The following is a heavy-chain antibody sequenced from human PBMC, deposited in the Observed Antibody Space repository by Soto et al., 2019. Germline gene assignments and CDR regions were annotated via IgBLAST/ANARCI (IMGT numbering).Heavy chain of an antibody. D-gene: IGHD6-13*01. V-gene: IGHV1-3*01. J-gene: IGHJ5*01. CDR1: GYTFTSYA. CDR3: AREAAKAIDS. CDR2: INVGTGNT. Sequence: ASVKVSCKTSGYTFTSYALHRVRQAPGQSLEWMGWINVGTGNTKYSQKFQDRFTITRDTSASAAYMELSSLRTEDTAIYYCAREAAKAIDSWGQGTLVTVSS.